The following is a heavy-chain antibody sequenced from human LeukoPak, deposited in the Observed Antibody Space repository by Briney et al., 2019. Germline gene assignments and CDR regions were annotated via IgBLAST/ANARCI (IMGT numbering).Heavy chain of an antibody. V-gene: IGHV3-23*01. J-gene: IGHJ4*02. Sequence: PGGSLRLSCSASGFTFSSFWMSWVRQAPGKGLEWVSAISGSGGSTYYADSVKGRFTISRDNSKNTLYLQMNSLRAEDTAVYYCAKDTIAAAGMAPFDYWGQGTLVTVSS. CDR2: ISGSGGST. CDR3: AKDTIAAAGMAPFDY. D-gene: IGHD6-13*01. CDR1: GFTFSSFW.